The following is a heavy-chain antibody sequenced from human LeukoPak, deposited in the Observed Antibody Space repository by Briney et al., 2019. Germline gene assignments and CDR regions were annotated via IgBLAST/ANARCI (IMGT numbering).Heavy chain of an antibody. Sequence: PGGSLRLSCAASGFTFSSYGMHWVREAPGKGLKWGAVISYEGSNKYYADSGKGRFTTSRDNSKHTLYLQMNSLRAEDTAVYYSAKAPGFGEFLSNLPKSDPWGQGTLVTVSS. CDR3: AKAPGFGEFLSNLPKSDP. CDR1: GFTFSSYG. V-gene: IGHV3-30*18. J-gene: IGHJ5*02. CDR2: ISYEGSNK. D-gene: IGHD3-10*01.